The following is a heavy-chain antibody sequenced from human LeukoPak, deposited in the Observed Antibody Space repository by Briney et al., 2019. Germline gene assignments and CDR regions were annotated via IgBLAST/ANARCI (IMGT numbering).Heavy chain of an antibody. D-gene: IGHD1-14*01. J-gene: IGHJ3*02. V-gene: IGHV3-53*05. CDR1: GFAVSSYY. Sequence: AGGSLRLSCAASGFAVSSYYMTWVRQAPGKGLEWVSLIYSGDSTYYADSVKGRFTISRDNSKNTLYLQMNSLRAEDTAVYYCAKDQSEFSFAFDIWGQGTMVTVSS. CDR2: IYSGDST. CDR3: AKDQSEFSFAFDI.